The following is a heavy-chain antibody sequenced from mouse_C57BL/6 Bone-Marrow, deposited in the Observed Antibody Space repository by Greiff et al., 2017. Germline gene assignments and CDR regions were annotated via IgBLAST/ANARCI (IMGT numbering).Heavy chain of an antibody. J-gene: IGHJ3*01. D-gene: IGHD3-2*02. V-gene: IGHV2-2*01. CDR3: AQRQLRLRD. Sequence: QVQLKESGPGLVQPSQSLSITCTVSGFSLTSYGVHWVRQSPGKGLEWLGVIWSGGSTDYNAAFISSLSISKDNSKIQVFFKMNSLHADDTAIYYCAQRQLRLRDWGQGTLVTVSA. CDR2: IWSGGST. CDR1: GFSLTSYG.